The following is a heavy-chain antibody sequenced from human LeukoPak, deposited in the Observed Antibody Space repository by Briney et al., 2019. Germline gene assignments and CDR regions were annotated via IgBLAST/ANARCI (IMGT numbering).Heavy chain of an antibody. CDR3: ARQRGAGNWYFDL. CDR1: GGSISDISYF. V-gene: IGHV4-39*01. D-gene: IGHD3-10*01. J-gene: IGHJ2*01. CDR2: IYYTGKT. Sequence: PSGTLSLTCTVSGGSISDISYFWGWIRQPPGKELEWMGTIYYTGKTYYKPSLKSRVTMSVDTSNNQFSLRLSSVTAADTAIYYCARQRGAGNWYFDLWGRGTLVTVSS.